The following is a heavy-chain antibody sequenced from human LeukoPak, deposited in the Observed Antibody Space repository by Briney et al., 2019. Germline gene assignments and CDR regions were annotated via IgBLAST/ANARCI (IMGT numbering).Heavy chain of an antibody. CDR3: AADYPIAKEYSSGWTDWYFDL. Sequence: ASVKVSCKASGFTFTSSAVQWVRRARGQRLEWIGWIVVGCGNTNFAQKFQERVTITRDMPTSTAYMELSSLRSEDTAVYYCAADYPIAKEYSSGWTDWYFDLWGRGTLVTVSS. CDR1: GFTFTSSA. CDR2: IVVGCGNT. V-gene: IGHV1-58*01. J-gene: IGHJ2*01. D-gene: IGHD6-19*01.